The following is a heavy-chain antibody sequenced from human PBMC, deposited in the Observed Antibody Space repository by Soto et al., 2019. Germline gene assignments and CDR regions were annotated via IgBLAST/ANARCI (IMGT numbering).Heavy chain of an antibody. Sequence: VASVKVSCKASGYSFSAHAMHWVRQAPGQRLEWMGWINPGNGNTKYSQKFQGRVAITRDTSASTAYMELSSLRSEDTAIYFCARDGARIKVFGMIYYFDYWGQGTLVTVSS. CDR3: ARDGARIKVFGMIYYFDY. CDR2: INPGNGNT. V-gene: IGHV1-3*01. CDR1: GYSFSAHA. D-gene: IGHD3-3*01. J-gene: IGHJ4*02.